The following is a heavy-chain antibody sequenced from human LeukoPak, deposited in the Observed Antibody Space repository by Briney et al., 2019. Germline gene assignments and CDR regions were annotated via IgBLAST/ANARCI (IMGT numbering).Heavy chain of an antibody. CDR3: TKGRVATVGGAKYAMDV. Sequence: PGGSLRLSCAASGFIFDDYAMHWVRQAPGKGLEWVSLITGDGAGTYYEDSVRGRFTISRDNSKNSLYLIMNSQRTEDTALYYCTKGRVATVGGAKYAMDVWGQGTTVTVS. D-gene: IGHD5-12*01. CDR2: ITGDGAGT. CDR1: GFIFDDYA. J-gene: IGHJ6*02. V-gene: IGHV3-43*02.